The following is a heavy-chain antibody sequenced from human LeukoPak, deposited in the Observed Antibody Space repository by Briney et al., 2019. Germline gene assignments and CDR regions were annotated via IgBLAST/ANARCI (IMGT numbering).Heavy chain of an antibody. CDR2: IYYSGST. V-gene: IGHV4-39*01. CDR1: GGSISSSSYY. Sequence: SETLSLTCTVSGGSISSSSYYWGWIRQPPGKGLEWIGSIYYSGSTYYNPSLKCRVTISVDTSKNQFSLKLSSVTAADTAVYYCDMYYCDSSGYYSFGHWGQGTLVTVSS. D-gene: IGHD3-22*01. CDR3: DMYYCDSSGYYSFGH. J-gene: IGHJ5*02.